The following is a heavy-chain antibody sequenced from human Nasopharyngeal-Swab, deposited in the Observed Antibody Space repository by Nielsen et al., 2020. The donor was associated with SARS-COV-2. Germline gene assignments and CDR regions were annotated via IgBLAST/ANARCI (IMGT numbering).Heavy chain of an antibody. D-gene: IGHD3-3*01. CDR2: MNPNSGNT. Sequence: WVRQAPGQGLEWMGWMNPNSGNTGYAQKSQGRVTMTRNTSISTAYMELSSLRSEDTAVYYCARGSITIFGVVIQGWFDPWGQGTLVTVSS. V-gene: IGHV1-8*01. CDR3: ARGSITIFGVVIQGWFDP. J-gene: IGHJ5*02.